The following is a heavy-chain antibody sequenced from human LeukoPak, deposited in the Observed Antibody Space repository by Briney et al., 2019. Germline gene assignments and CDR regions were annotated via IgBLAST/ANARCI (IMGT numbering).Heavy chain of an antibody. CDR1: GFTFSSYA. Sequence: GGSLRLSCAASGFTFSSYAMSWVRQAPGKGLEWVSAISGSGGSTYYADSVKGRFTISRDNSKNTLYLQMNSLRAEDMAVYYCAKDVGIAAAGTIDYWGQGTLVTVSS. CDR3: AKDVGIAAAGTIDY. CDR2: ISGSGGST. J-gene: IGHJ4*02. V-gene: IGHV3-23*01. D-gene: IGHD6-13*01.